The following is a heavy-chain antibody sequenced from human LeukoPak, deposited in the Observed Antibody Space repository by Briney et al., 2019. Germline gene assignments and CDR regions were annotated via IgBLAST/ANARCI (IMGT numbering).Heavy chain of an antibody. CDR3: ARVWYGKTDY. CDR2: MYYSGKT. D-gene: IGHD3-16*01. CDR1: GDSITGSTYY. J-gene: IGHJ4*02. V-gene: IGHV4-39*01. Sequence: PSETLSLTCTVSGDSITGSTYYWGWIRQPPGKGLEWIVSMYYSGKTYYNPSLKSRVTISVDTSKNQFSLKLSSVTAADTAVYYCARVWYGKTDYWGQGTLVTVSS.